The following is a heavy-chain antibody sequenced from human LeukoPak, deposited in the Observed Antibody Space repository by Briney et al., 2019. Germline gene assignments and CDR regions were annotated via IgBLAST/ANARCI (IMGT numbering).Heavy chain of an antibody. J-gene: IGHJ4*02. D-gene: IGHD5-24*01. CDR3: ATLDVEMATINY. CDR1: GGSISSYY. V-gene: IGHV4-59*01. CDR2: IYYSGST. Sequence: SETLSLTCTVSGGSISSYYWSWIRQPPGKGLEWVGYIYYSGSTNYNPSLKSRVTISVDTSKNQFSLKLSSVTAADTAVYYCATLDVEMATINYWGQGTLVTVSS.